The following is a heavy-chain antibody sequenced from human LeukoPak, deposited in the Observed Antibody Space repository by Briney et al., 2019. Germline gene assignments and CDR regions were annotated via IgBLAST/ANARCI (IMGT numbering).Heavy chain of an antibody. Sequence: RGSLRLSCAASGFSISAYWMTWVRQAPGKGLEWVANINQDGSEKYSVDSVKGRFTISRDNAKNSLYLQMDSLRAEDTAVYYCARDLVVVGSYFYYGMDVWGQGTTVTVSS. CDR1: GFSISAYW. CDR3: ARDLVVVGSYFYYGMDV. J-gene: IGHJ6*02. D-gene: IGHD2-21*01. CDR2: INQDGSEK. V-gene: IGHV3-7*01.